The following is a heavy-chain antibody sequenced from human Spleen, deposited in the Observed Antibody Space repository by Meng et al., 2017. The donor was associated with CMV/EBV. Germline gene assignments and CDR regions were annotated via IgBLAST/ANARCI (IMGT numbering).Heavy chain of an antibody. Sequence: SGYSFSNYWIGCVRQMPGKGLEWMGIIYPGDSDVRYSPSFQGQITISADKSITTAYLHWSSLKASDTAMYYCARKPPYDIWSGYHFDYWGQGTLVTVSS. D-gene: IGHD3/OR15-3a*01. CDR2: IYPGDSDV. CDR3: ARKPPYDIWSGYHFDY. J-gene: IGHJ4*02. CDR1: GYSFSNYW. V-gene: IGHV5-51*01.